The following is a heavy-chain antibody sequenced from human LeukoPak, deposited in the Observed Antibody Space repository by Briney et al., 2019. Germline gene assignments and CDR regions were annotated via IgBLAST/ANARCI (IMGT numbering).Heavy chain of an antibody. Sequence: PSETLSLTCTVSGDSISSSNYYWSWMRQPPGRGLEWIGYIYYSGSTNHNPSLQSRVTISVDTSKNQFSLKLNSVTAADTAVYYCARGGVPGGFYGSFDYWGQGTLVSVSS. V-gene: IGHV4-61*01. CDR2: IYYSGST. J-gene: IGHJ4*02. CDR3: ARGGVPGGFYGSFDY. CDR1: GDSISSSNYY. D-gene: IGHD3-3*01.